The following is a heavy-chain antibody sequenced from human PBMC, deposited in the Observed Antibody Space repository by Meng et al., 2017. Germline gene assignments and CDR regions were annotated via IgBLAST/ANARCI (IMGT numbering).Heavy chain of an antibody. V-gene: IGHV3-11*01. Sequence: GGSLRLSCAVSGFTFSDYYMSWIRQAPGKGLEWVSYISSSGSTIYYADSVKGRFTISRDNAKNSLYLQMNSLRAEDTAVYYCARGVLRYFDWFPTAGYWGQGTLVTVSS. D-gene: IGHD3-9*01. J-gene: IGHJ4*02. CDR2: ISSSGSTI. CDR3: ARGVLRYFDWFPTAGY. CDR1: GFTFSDYY.